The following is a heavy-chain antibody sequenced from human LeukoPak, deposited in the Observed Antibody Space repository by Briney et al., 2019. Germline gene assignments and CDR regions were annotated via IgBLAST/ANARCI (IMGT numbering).Heavy chain of an antibody. V-gene: IGHV1-69*04. CDR1: GGTFSSYA. CDR2: IIPILGIA. CDR3: ARQGRTYYYDSSGYYLDY. J-gene: IGHJ4*02. D-gene: IGHD3-22*01. Sequence: SVNVSCKASGGTFSSYAISWVRQAPGQGLEWMGRIIPILGIANYAQKFQGRVTITADKSTSTAYMELSSLRSEDTAVYYCARQGRTYYYDSSGYYLDYWGQGTLVTVSS.